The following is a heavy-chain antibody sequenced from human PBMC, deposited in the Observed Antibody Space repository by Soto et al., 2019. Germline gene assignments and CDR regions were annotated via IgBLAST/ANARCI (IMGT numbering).Heavy chain of an antibody. Sequence: PGGSLRLSCAASGFTFSSYGMHWVRQAPGKGLEWVAVISYDGSNKYYADSVKGRFTISRDNSKNTLYLQMNSLRAEDTAVYYCAKFIAVAGTRGYYYYGMDVWGQGTTVTVSS. CDR3: AKFIAVAGTRGYYYYGMDV. J-gene: IGHJ6*02. CDR1: GFTFSSYG. CDR2: ISYDGSNK. V-gene: IGHV3-30*18. D-gene: IGHD6-19*01.